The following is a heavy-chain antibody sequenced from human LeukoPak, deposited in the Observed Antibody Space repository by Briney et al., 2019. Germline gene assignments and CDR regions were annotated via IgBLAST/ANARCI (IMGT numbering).Heavy chain of an antibody. D-gene: IGHD6-6*01. CDR2: IHTSGSA. J-gene: IGHJ5*02. Sequence: PSETLSLTCTVSGGSLSSGTFYWSWIRQPAGKGLEWIGRIHTSGSANSNPSLKSRVTISVDTSKNQLSLNLTSVTAADTAVYYCARGLATRPDWFDPWGQGTLVTVS. CDR1: GGSLSSGTFY. CDR3: ARGLATRPDWFDP. V-gene: IGHV4-61*02.